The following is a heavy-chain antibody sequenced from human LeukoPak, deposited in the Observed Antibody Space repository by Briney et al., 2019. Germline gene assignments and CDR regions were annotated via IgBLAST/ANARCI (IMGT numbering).Heavy chain of an antibody. CDR1: GFTFSGSP. CDR3: TRPSYYGSGTDYYFDY. CDR2: IRSKGYSYAT. Sequence: GGSLRLSCAASGFTFSGSPIHWVRQASGKGLEWVGRIRSKGYSYATTYAASVKGRFTISRDDSKNTAYLQMNSLETEDTAVYYCTRPSYYGSGTDYYFDYWGQGTLVTVSS. V-gene: IGHV3-73*01. J-gene: IGHJ4*02. D-gene: IGHD3-10*01.